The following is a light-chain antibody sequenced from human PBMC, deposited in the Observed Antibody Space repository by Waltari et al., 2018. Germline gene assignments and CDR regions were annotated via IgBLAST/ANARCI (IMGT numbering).Light chain of an antibody. V-gene: IGKV3-15*01. CDR2: VAS. CDR1: QSVDNN. CDR3: QQYNNWPPSII. J-gene: IGKJ5*01. Sequence: EIVMTQSPATLSVSPGERATLSCRASQSVDNNLAWYQQKPGQAPRLLIYVASTRATGIPAKFSGSGSGTEFTLTISSLQSGDFAIYYCQQYNNWPPSIIFGQGTRLEIK.